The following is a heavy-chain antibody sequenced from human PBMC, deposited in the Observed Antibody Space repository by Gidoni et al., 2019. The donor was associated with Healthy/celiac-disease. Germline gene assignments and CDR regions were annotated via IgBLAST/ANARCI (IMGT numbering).Heavy chain of an antibody. CDR2: VRNKTYGETT. Sequence: EVQLVEAGGGLVQPGRSLRLSCTPSGLSFSDPSVGWFRQAPGKGLEWVGFVRNKTYGETTEYAASVKGRFTVSRDDSKNIAYLQMISLKTEDTAVYYCSKRGSTSDYFDYWGQGTLVTVSS. CDR3: SKRGSTSDYFDY. J-gene: IGHJ4*02. CDR1: GLSFSDPS. V-gene: IGHV3-49*03. D-gene: IGHD3-10*01.